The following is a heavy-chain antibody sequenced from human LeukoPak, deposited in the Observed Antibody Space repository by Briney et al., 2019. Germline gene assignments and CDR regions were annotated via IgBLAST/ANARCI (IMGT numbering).Heavy chain of an antibody. CDR1: GFTFSSYA. CDR3: ARGHGGTAYYFDY. Sequence: GGSLRLSCTASGFTFSSYAMNWVRQAPGKGLEWVSGIGAGGTFTYYADSVKGRFTISRDNSKNTLDLQMDGLRTEDTAVYYCARGHGGTAYYFDYWGQGTLVTVSS. D-gene: IGHD3-16*01. J-gene: IGHJ4*02. CDR2: IGAGGTFT. V-gene: IGHV3-23*01.